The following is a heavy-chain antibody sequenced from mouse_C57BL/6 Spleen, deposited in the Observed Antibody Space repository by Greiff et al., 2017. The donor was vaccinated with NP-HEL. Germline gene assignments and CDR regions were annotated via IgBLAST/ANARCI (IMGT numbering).Heavy chain of an antibody. CDR3: ATPITTVVATDAMDY. CDR2: IDPSDSYT. CDR1: GYTFTSYW. V-gene: IGHV1-59*01. J-gene: IGHJ4*01. D-gene: IGHD1-1*01. Sequence: QVQLQQPGAELVRPGTSVKLSCKASGYTFTSYWMHWVKQRPGQGLEWIGVIDPSDSYTNYNQKFKGKATLTVDTSSSTAYIQLSSLTSEDSAVYYCATPITTVVATDAMDYWGQGTSVTVSS.